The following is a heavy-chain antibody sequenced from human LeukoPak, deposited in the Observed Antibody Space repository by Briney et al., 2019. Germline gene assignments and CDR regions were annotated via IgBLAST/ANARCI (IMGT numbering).Heavy chain of an antibody. J-gene: IGHJ5*02. CDR1: GYSISSGYY. Sequence: PSETLSLTCAVSGYSISSGYYWGWIRQPPGKGLEWIGSIYHSGSTYHNPSLKSRVTISVDTSKNQFSLKLSSVTAADTAVYYCARQGYSYGRNWFDPWGQGTLVTVSS. CDR3: ARQGYSYGRNWFDP. D-gene: IGHD5-18*01. V-gene: IGHV4-38-2*01. CDR2: IYHSGST.